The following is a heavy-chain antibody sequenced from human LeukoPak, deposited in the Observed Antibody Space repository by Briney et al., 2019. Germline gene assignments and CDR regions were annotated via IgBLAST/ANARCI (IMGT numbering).Heavy chain of an antibody. CDR3: ARDPRSGTGM. D-gene: IGHD1-1*01. CDR1: GFTFSSNY. Sequence: PGGSLRLSCAASGFTFSSNYMNWVRQAPGQGLEWVSVTSSGGNTYYADSVQGRFTISRDNSKNTLYLQMNSLRAEDTAVYYCARDPRSGTGMWGQGALVTVSS. V-gene: IGHV3-66*01. CDR2: TSSGGNT. J-gene: IGHJ4*02.